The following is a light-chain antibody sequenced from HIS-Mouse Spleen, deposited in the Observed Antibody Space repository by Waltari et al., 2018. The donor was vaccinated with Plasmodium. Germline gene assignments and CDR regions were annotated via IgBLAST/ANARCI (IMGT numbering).Light chain of an antibody. V-gene: IGKV1-5*03. CDR2: KAS. CDR1: QSISSW. CDR3: QQYNSYSYT. J-gene: IGKJ2*01. Sequence: LQLTQSPSTLSASVGSRVTTTCRASQSISSWLAWYQLKPGKAPKLLIYKASSLESGVPSRFSGSGYGTEFTLTISSLQPDDFATYYCQQYNSYSYTFGQGTKLEIK.